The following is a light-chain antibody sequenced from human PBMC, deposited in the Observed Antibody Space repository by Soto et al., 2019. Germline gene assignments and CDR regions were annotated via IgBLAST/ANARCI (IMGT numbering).Light chain of an antibody. Sequence: QSVLTQPPSASGSPGQSVTISCTGTSSDVGGYNYVSWYQQHPGKAPKLMIYEVSKRPSGVPDRFSGSKSGNTASLTVSGLQAEDDADYYCSSYAGSNKWHFGTGTKVTVL. J-gene: IGLJ1*01. CDR3: SSYAGSNKWH. V-gene: IGLV2-8*01. CDR1: SSDVGGYNY. CDR2: EVS.